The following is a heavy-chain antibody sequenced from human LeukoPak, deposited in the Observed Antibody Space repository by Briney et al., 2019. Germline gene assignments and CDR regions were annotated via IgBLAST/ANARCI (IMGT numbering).Heavy chain of an antibody. CDR1: GFTFSNYA. Sequence: GGSLRLSCAASGFTFSNYAMTWVRQAPGKGLEWVSTISGGGDSTYYADSVRGRFTIPRDDSKSTLYLQMNSLRAEDTAVYYCAKTPDYCTNGVCYTLHYFDYWGQGTLVTVSS. CDR3: AKTPDYCTNGVCYTLHYFDY. CDR2: ISGGGDST. V-gene: IGHV3-23*01. D-gene: IGHD2-8*01. J-gene: IGHJ4*02.